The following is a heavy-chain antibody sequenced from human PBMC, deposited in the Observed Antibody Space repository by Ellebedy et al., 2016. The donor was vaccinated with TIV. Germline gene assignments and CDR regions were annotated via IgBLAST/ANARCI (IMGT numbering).Heavy chain of an antibody. V-gene: IGHV3-7*01. D-gene: IGHD3-10*01. Sequence: PGGSLRLSCAASGFTFSDYWMSRVRQAPGKGLEWVANIKQDGSEKWYVDSVKGRFTISRDNAKNSLYLQMRSLRAEDTDVYYCARDQGWAYPGSTRFDYWGQGTLVTVSS. CDR1: GFTFSDYW. CDR2: IKQDGSEK. CDR3: ARDQGWAYPGSTRFDY. J-gene: IGHJ4*03.